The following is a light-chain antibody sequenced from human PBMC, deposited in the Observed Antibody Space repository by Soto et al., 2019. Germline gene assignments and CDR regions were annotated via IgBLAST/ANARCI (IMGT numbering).Light chain of an antibody. Sequence: DIQMTQSPSTLSASVGDRVTITCRASQSISTSLAWYQQKPWKAPKVLIYKASSLESGVPSRFSGSGSGTEFTLTISDLQPDDFATNYCQHCDSYWTFGQGTKVEIK. CDR3: QHCDSYWT. J-gene: IGKJ1*01. V-gene: IGKV1-5*03. CDR1: QSISTS. CDR2: KAS.